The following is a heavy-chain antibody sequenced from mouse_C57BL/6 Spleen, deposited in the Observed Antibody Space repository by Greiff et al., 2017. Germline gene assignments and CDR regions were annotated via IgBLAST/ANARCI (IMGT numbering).Heavy chain of an antibody. CDR1: GFTFSDYY. V-gene: IGHV5-12*01. J-gene: IGHJ4*01. CDR2: ISNGGGST. D-gene: IGHD2-4*01. CDR3: ARHGDYDAGGYAMDY. Sequence: EVQGVESGGGLVQPGGSLKLSCAASGFTFSDYYMYWVRQTPEKRLEWVAYISNGGGSTYYPDTVKGRFTISRDNAKNTLYLQMSRLKSEDTAMYYCARHGDYDAGGYAMDYWGQGTSVTVSS.